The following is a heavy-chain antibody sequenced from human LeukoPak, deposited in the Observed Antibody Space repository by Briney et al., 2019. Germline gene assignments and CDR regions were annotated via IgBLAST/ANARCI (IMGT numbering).Heavy chain of an antibody. J-gene: IGHJ5*02. V-gene: IGHV4-59*08. CDR3: AAYYYGSGSQGGGIDP. CDR2: IYYSGST. D-gene: IGHD3-10*01. Sequence: SETLSLTCTVSGGSISSYYWSWIRQPPGKGLEWIGYIYYSGSTNYNPSLKSRVTISVDTSKNQFSLKLSSVTAADTAVYYCAAYYYGSGSQGGGIDPWGQGTLVTVSS. CDR1: GGSISSYY.